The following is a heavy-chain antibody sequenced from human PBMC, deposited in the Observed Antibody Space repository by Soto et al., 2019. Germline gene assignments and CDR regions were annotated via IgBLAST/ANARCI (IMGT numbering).Heavy chain of an antibody. CDR3: ARDLGITGSSWFDP. Sequence: EASVKVSCKASGGTFSSYATSWVRQAPGQGLEWMGGIIPIFGTANYAQKFQGRVTITADESTSTAYMELSSLRSEDTAVYYCARDLGITGSSWFDPWGQGTLVTVSS. V-gene: IGHV1-69*13. CDR2: IIPIFGTA. CDR1: GGTFSSYA. D-gene: IGHD1-20*01. J-gene: IGHJ5*02.